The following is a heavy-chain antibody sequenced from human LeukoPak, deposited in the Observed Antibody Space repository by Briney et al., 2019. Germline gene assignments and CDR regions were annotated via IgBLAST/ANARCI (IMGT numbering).Heavy chain of an antibody. Sequence: GGSLRLSCAASGFTFSNYSMNWVRQAPGKGLEWVAVISYDGSNKYYADSVKGRFTISRDNSKNTLYLQMNSLRAEDTAVYYCARSRTSDYGDYVSYFQHWGQGTLVTVSS. V-gene: IGHV3-30*03. CDR1: GFTFSNYS. CDR3: ARSRTSDYGDYVSYFQH. D-gene: IGHD4-17*01. J-gene: IGHJ1*01. CDR2: ISYDGSNK.